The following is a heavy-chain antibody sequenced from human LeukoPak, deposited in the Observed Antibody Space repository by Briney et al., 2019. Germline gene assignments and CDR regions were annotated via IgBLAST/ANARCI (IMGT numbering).Heavy chain of an antibody. D-gene: IGHD3-10*01. J-gene: IGHJ4*02. CDR3: ARVLWFGESTFDY. Sequence: SETLSLTCTVSGYSISSGYYWGWIRQPPGKGLEWIGSIYHSGSTYHNLSLKSRVTISVDTSKNQFSLKLSSVTAADTAVYYCARVLWFGESTFDYWGQGTLVTVSS. CDR1: GYSISSGYY. CDR2: IYHSGST. V-gene: IGHV4-38-2*02.